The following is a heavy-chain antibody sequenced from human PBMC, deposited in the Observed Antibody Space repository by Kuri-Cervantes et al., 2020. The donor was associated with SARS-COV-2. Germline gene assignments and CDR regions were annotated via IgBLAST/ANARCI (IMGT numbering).Heavy chain of an antibody. J-gene: IGHJ4*02. V-gene: IGHV3-23*01. CDR2: ISGSGGST. CDR3: AKVSGDMYYYDSSGYLD. D-gene: IGHD3-22*01. Sequence: GGSLRLSCAASGFTFSSYAMSWVRQAPGKGLEWVSAISGSGGSTYYADSVKGRFTISRDNSKNTLYLQMNSLRAEDTAVYYCAKVSGDMYYYDSSGYLDWGQGTLVTGSS. CDR1: GFTFSSYA.